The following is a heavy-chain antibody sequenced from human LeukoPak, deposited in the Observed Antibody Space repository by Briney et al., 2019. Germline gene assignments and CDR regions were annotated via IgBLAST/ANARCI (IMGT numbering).Heavy chain of an antibody. J-gene: IGHJ4*02. CDR3: AKVWVGQKGGL. D-gene: IGHD3-16*01. V-gene: IGHV3-23*01. CDR2: ISGSGGIT. Sequence: GGSLRLSCAASGFTFSSYAMSWVRQAPGKGLEWVSAISGSGGITYYADSVKGRFTISRDNSKNTLYLQMNSLRAEDTAVYYCAKVWVGQKGGLWGQGTLVTVSS. CDR1: GFTFSSYA.